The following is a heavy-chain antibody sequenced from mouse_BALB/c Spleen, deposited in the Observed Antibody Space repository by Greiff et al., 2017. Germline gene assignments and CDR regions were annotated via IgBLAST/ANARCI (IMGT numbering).Heavy chain of an antibody. Sequence: EVQLVESGGGLVQPGGSLRLSCATSGFTFTDYYMSWVRQPPGKALEWLGFIRNKANGYTTEYSASVKGRFTISRDNSQSILYLQMNTLRAEDSATYYCANLPYYYGPMDYWGQGTSVTVSS. CDR3: ANLPYYYGPMDY. D-gene: IGHD1-1*01. J-gene: IGHJ4*01. V-gene: IGHV7-3*02. CDR1: GFTFTDYY. CDR2: IRNKANGYTT.